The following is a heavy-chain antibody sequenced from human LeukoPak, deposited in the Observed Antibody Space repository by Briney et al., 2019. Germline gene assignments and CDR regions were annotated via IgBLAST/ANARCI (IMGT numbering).Heavy chain of an antibody. V-gene: IGHV5-51*01. Sequence: GESLKISCKGSGYRFTSYWIGWVRQMPGKGLEWMGIIYPGDSDTRYSPSFQDQLTISPDKSISTAYLQWSSLKASDTAMYYCARATLCGTLNWFDPWGQGTLVTVPS. CDR1: GYRFTSYW. CDR2: IYPGDSDT. J-gene: IGHJ5*02. CDR3: ARATLCGTLNWFDP.